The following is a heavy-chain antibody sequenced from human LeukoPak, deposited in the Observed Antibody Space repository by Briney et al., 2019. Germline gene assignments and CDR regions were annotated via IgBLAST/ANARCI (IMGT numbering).Heavy chain of an antibody. Sequence: GGSLRLSCAASGFTFSSYAMHWVRQAPGKGLEYVSAISSNGGSTYYANSVKGRFTISRDNSKNTLYLQMGSLRAEDMAVYYCVKARDYDILNLGYWGQGTLVTVSS. D-gene: IGHD3-9*01. CDR1: GFTFSSYA. CDR3: VKARDYDILNLGY. J-gene: IGHJ4*02. V-gene: IGHV3-64*01. CDR2: ISSNGGST.